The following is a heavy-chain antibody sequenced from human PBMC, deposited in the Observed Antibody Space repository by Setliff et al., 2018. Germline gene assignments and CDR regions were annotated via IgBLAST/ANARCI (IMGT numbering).Heavy chain of an antibody. V-gene: IGHV4-39*07. D-gene: IGHD3-22*01. Sequence: PSETLSLTCTVSGGSISSSSYYWGWIRQPPGKGLEWIGSIYYSGSTYYNPSLKSRVTISVDTSKKKFSLKLSSVTAADTAVYYCARDRLAGFLSGYYYYYYGMDVWGKGTTVTVSS. CDR3: ARDRLAGFLSGYYYYYYGMDV. J-gene: IGHJ6*04. CDR2: IYYSGST. CDR1: GGSISSSSYY.